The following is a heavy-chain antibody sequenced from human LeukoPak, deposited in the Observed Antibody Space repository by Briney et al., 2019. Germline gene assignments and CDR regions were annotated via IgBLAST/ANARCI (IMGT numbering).Heavy chain of an antibody. D-gene: IGHD4-11*01. Sequence: SVKVSCKASRYTFTSYYMHWVRQAPGQGLEWMGGIIPIFGTANYAQKFQGRVTITADEFTSTAYMELSSLRSEDTAVYYCAREVYYSSPPYYYYMDVWGKGTTVTLSS. V-gene: IGHV1-69*13. CDR1: RYTFTSYY. CDR2: IIPIFGTA. J-gene: IGHJ6*03. CDR3: AREVYYSSPPYYYYMDV.